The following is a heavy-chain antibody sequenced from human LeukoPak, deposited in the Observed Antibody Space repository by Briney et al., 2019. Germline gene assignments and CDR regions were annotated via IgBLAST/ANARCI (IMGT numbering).Heavy chain of an antibody. CDR3: TTDPRY. CDR2: IKDKGEGGTI. J-gene: IGHJ4*02. Sequence: GGSLRLSCAASGFTFKNAGMSWVRQAPGKGPEWVARIKDKGEGGTIDYAASVGGRFTISRDDSRDAVYLQMNSLIVDDSAVYYCTTDPRYWGQGTLVTVSS. V-gene: IGHV3-15*01. CDR1: GFTFKNAG.